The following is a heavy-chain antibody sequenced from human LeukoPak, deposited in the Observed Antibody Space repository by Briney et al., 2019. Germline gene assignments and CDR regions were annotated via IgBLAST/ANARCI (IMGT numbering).Heavy chain of an antibody. V-gene: IGHV3-33*08. D-gene: IGHD6-19*01. Sequence: GGSLRLSCAASGFTVSSNYMSWVRQAPGKGLEWVAVIWYDGSNKYYADSVKGRFTISRDNSKNTLYLQMNSLRAEDTAVYYCARDRLAVADHANWFDPWGQGTLVTVSS. CDR3: ARDRLAVADHANWFDP. CDR1: GFTVSSNY. CDR2: IWYDGSNK. J-gene: IGHJ5*02.